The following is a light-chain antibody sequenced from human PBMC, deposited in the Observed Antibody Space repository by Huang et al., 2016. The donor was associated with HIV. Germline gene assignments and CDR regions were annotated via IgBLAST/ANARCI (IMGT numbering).Light chain of an antibody. Sequence: EIVMTQAPATLSVSPGETATLSCRASKSVGTKLAWYQHTPGQAPRRLIHDASTRSTGTPGRVTGSGSGTEVTLTSSSLQSEDFVVYFCQQYNNWPPLTFGGGTKVEIK. CDR2: DAS. J-gene: IGKJ4*01. CDR1: KSVGTK. V-gene: IGKV3-15*01. CDR3: QQYNNWPPLT.